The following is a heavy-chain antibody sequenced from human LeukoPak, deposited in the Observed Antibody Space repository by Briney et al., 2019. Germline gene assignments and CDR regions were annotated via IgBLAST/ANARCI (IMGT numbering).Heavy chain of an antibody. J-gene: IGHJ4*02. CDR2: IYYTGTT. V-gene: IGHV4-59*08. Sequence: SETLSLTCTVSGGPIGIYYWSWIRQPPGKGLEWIGFIYYTGTTNYEPSLESRVTISLDTSKNQFSLKLSSVTAADTAVYYCARTMVRGAPRYYFDYWGQGTLVTVSS. CDR1: GGPIGIYY. CDR3: ARTMVRGAPRYYFDY. D-gene: IGHD3-10*01.